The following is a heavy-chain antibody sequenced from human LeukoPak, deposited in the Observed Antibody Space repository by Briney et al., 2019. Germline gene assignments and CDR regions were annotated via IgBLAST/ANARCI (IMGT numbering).Heavy chain of an antibody. V-gene: IGHV3-7*03. Sequence: GGSLRLSCAASGFTFSSYWMSWVRQAPGKGLEWVANIKQDGSEKYYVDSVKGRFTISRDNAKNSLYLQMNSLRAEDTAVYYCAKDIWFGPSECWGQGTLVTVSS. J-gene: IGHJ1*01. CDR3: AKDIWFGPSEC. D-gene: IGHD3-10*01. CDR1: GFTFSSYW. CDR2: IKQDGSEK.